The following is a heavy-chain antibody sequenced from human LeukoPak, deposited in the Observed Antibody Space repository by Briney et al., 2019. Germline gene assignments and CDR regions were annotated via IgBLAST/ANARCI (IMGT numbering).Heavy chain of an antibody. CDR3: AREVYYYGSGSTSPAFDI. D-gene: IGHD3-10*01. J-gene: IGHJ3*02. Sequence: SETLSLTCTVSGGSISSYYWSWIRQPPGKGLEWIGYIYYSGGTNYNPSLKSRVTISVDTSKNQFSLKLSSVTAADTAVYYCAREVYYYGSGSTSPAFDIWGQGTMVTVSS. V-gene: IGHV4-59*08. CDR2: IYYSGGT. CDR1: GGSISSYY.